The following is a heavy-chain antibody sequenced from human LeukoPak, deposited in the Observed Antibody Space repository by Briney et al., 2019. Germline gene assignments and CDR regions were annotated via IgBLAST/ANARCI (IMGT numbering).Heavy chain of an antibody. V-gene: IGHV4-39*01. D-gene: IGHD1-26*01. Sequence: SETLSLTCTVSGGSITSSNYYWAWIRQPPGKGLEWIGSVYYGGNTYYNPSLRSRLTISVDTSKIQFSLRLTSVTAADTAVYYCARQASPSGTYWLYPFDIWGQGTMVTVSA. CDR1: GGSITSSNYY. CDR2: VYYGGNT. CDR3: ARQASPSGTYWLYPFDI. J-gene: IGHJ3*02.